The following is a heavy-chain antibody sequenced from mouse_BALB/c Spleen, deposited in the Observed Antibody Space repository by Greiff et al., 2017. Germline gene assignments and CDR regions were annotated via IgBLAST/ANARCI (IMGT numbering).Heavy chain of an antibody. Sequence: EVQLQQSGPGLVKPSQSLSLTCSVTGYSITSGYYWNWIRQFPGNKLEWMGYISYDGSNNYNPSLKNRISITRDTSKNQFFLKLNSVTTEDTATYYCARVYDGYYGRYFDVWGAGTTVTVSS. CDR3: ARVYDGYYGRYFDV. J-gene: IGHJ1*01. D-gene: IGHD2-3*01. V-gene: IGHV3-6*02. CDR1: GYSITSGYY. CDR2: ISYDGSN.